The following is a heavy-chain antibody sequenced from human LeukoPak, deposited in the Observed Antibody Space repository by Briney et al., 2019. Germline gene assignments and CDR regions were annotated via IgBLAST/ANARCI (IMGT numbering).Heavy chain of an antibody. CDR2: IKQDGSEK. CDR1: GFTFSSYA. J-gene: IGHJ4*02. Sequence: PGGSLRLSCAASGFTFSSYAMSWVRQAPGKGLEWVANIKQDGSEKYYVDSVKGRFTISRDNAKNSLYLQMNSLRAEDTAVYYCARDTSGWYAAFDYWGQGTLVTVSS. V-gene: IGHV3-7*01. CDR3: ARDTSGWYAAFDY. D-gene: IGHD6-19*01.